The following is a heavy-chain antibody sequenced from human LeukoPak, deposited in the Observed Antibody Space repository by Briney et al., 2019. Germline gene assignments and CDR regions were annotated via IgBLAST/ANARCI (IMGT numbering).Heavy chain of an antibody. J-gene: IGHJ3*02. CDR3: AKDREDIVVVVAAAHDAFDI. Sequence: GGSLRLSCAASGFTFSSYAMSWVRQAPGKGLEWVSAISGSGGCTYYADSVKGRFTISRDNSKNTLYLQMNSLRAEDTAVYYCAKDREDIVVVVAAAHDAFDIWGQGTMVTVSS. D-gene: IGHD2-15*01. CDR1: GFTFSSYA. CDR2: ISGSGGCT. V-gene: IGHV3-23*01.